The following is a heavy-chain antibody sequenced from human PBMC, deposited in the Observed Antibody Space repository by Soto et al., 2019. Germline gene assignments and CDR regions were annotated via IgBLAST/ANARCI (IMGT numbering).Heavy chain of an antibody. Sequence: QVQLQESGPGLVKPSETLSLTCTVSGGSISSYYWSWIRQPPGKGLEWIGYIYYSGSTNYNTSLKSRVTISVDTSKKQFSLKLSSVTAADTAVYYCARGPTVTGYYYYMDVWGKGTTVTVSS. D-gene: IGHD4-17*01. CDR2: IYYSGST. J-gene: IGHJ6*03. V-gene: IGHV4-59*01. CDR3: ARGPTVTGYYYYMDV. CDR1: GGSISSYY.